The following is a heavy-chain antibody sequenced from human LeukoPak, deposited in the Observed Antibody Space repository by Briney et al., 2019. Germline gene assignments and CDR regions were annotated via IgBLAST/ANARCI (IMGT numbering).Heavy chain of an antibody. CDR3: VKEGSSSRYPPFYGMDV. V-gene: IGHV7-4-1*02. CDR1: GYTFTTYA. Sequence: APVKVSCKASGYTFTTYAMNWVRQAPGQGLEWVGWINTNTGHPTYAQGFTGRFVFSLDTSVTTAYLQISSLKAEDTAVYFCVKEGSSSRYPPFYGMDVWGQGPTVTVSS. D-gene: IGHD6-13*01. CDR2: INTNTGHP. J-gene: IGHJ6*02.